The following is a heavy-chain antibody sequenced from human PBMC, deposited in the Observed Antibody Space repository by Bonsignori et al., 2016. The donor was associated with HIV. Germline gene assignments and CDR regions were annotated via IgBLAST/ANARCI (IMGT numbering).Heavy chain of an antibody. V-gene: IGHV3-30-3*01. CDR3: ARGHYDSSGYFDY. CDR1: GFTFSSYA. D-gene: IGHD3-22*01. J-gene: IGHJ4*02. CDR2: ISYDGSNK. Sequence: GESLKISCAASGFTFSSYAMHWVRQAPGRGLEWVAVISYDGSNKYYADSVKGRFTISRDNSKNTLYLQMNSLRAEDTAVYYCARGHYDSSGYFDYWGQGTLVTVSS.